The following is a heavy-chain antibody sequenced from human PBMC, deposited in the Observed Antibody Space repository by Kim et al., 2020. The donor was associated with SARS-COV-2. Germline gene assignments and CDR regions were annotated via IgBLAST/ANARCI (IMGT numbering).Heavy chain of an antibody. J-gene: IGHJ4*02. Sequence: SETLSLTCTVSGGSISSYYWSWIRQPPGKGLEWIGYFNYSGTTKSTPSFRSGVTISVDTSNTKFSLKLSSVTAAATAVYYCARETSITIFGVVTHASYFDYWGQGTLVTVSS. CDR3: ARETSITIFGVVTHASYFDY. CDR2: FNYSGTT. CDR1: GGSISSYY. D-gene: IGHD3-3*01. V-gene: IGHV4-59*01.